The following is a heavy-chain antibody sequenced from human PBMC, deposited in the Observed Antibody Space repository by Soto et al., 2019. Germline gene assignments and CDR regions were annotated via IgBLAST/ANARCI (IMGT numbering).Heavy chain of an antibody. CDR2: INPNSGGT. J-gene: IGHJ6*02. D-gene: IGHD6-6*01. CDR3: ARGRASSIAARPNYYYYGMDV. CDR1: GYTFTGYY. Sequence: ASVKVSCKAFGYTFTGYYIHWVRQAPGKGLEWMGWINPNSGGTNYAQKFQGWVTMTRDTSISTAYMELSRLRSDDTAVYYCARGRASSIAARPNYYYYGMDVWGQGTTVTVSS. V-gene: IGHV1-2*04.